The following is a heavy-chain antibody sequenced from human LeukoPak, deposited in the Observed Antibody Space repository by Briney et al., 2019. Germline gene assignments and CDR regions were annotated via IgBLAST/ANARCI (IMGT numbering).Heavy chain of an antibody. V-gene: IGHV1-3*01. CDR2: INAGNGNT. J-gene: IGHJ4*02. CDR3: ARVKELGQPYFDY. D-gene: IGHD1/OR15-1a*01. CDR1: GYTFTSYA. Sequence: PAASVKVSCEASGYTFTSYAMHWVRQAPGQRLEWMGWINAGNGNTKYSQKFQGRVTITRDTSASTAYMELSSLRSEDTAVYYCARVKELGQPYFDYWGQGTLVTVSS.